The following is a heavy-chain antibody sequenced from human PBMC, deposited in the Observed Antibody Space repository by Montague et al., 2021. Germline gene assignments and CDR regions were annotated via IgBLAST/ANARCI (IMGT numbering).Heavy chain of an antibody. J-gene: IGHJ3*02. D-gene: IGHD6-13*01. CDR3: ARNLASAAPGAFDI. V-gene: IGHV3-74*01. Sequence: SLRLSCAASGFSFSSYWMHWVRQAPGKGLRWVSRITLDGSSTTFADSVKGRFTTSRDNAKATLYLQMNSLRVEDTAVYYCARNLASAAPGAFDIWGQGTMVTVSS. CDR1: GFSFSSYW. CDR2: ITLDGSST.